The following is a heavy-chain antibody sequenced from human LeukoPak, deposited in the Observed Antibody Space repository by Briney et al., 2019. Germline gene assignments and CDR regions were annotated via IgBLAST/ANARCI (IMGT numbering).Heavy chain of an antibody. V-gene: IGHV1-8*01. CDR2: MNPNSGNT. J-gene: IGHJ4*02. CDR3: ARRYCSGGSCYSVGY. Sequence: ASVKVSCKASGYTFTSYDINWVRQAPGQGLEWMGWMNPNSGNTGYAQKFQGRVTMTRNTSISTAYMELSSLRSEDTAVYYCARRYCSGGSCYSVGYWGQGTLVTVSS. CDR1: GYTFTSYD. D-gene: IGHD2-15*01.